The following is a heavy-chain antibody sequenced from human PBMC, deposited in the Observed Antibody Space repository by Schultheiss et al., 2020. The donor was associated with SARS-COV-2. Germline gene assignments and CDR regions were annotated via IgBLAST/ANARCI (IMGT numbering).Heavy chain of an antibody. CDR3: ARGVSVTTGPGWFDP. J-gene: IGHJ5*02. CDR2: IYHSGTT. CDR1: GGSISSSNW. V-gene: IGHV4-4*02. Sequence: SETLSLTCAVSGGSISSSNWWSWVRQPPGKGLEWIGEIYHSGTTNYNPSLKSRVTISADTSKNQFSLKLSSVTAADTAVYYCARGVSVTTGPGWFDPWGQGTLVTVSS. D-gene: IGHD4-17*01.